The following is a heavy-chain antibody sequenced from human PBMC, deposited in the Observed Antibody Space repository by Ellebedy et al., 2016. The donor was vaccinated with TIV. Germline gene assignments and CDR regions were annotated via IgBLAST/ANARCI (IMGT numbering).Heavy chain of an antibody. J-gene: IGHJ4*02. D-gene: IGHD1-1*01. CDR2: ISGVGSSTT. Sequence: GESLKISCVASGFTFSNYAMGWVRQAPGKGLDWVSAISGVGSSTTHYADSVKGRFFISRDNSKNTLYLQMNSLRAEDTAVYYCAKPPAHWPIHTGLESWGQGTLVTVAS. V-gene: IGHV3-23*01. CDR1: GFTFSNYA. CDR3: AKPPAHWPIHTGLES.